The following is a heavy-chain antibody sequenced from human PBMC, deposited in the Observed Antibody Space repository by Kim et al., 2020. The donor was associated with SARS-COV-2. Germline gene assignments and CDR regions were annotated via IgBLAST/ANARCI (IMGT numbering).Heavy chain of an antibody. CDR3: ARERGDQSEFDS. V-gene: IGHV3-23*01. J-gene: IGHJ5*01. CDR2: VRGGNT. D-gene: IGHD3-16*01. CDR1: GFTVSSFA. Sequence: GGSLRLSCAASGFTVSSFAMSWVRQAPGKGLEWVSGVRGGNTYYADSVRVRFTISRDNSKNTLDLQMNSRRAEDTAAYYCARERGDQSEFDSWGQGTMVTVSS.